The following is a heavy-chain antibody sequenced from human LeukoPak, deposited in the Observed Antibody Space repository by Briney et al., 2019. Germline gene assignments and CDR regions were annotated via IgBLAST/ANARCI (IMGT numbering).Heavy chain of an antibody. V-gene: IGHV1-69*13. CDR2: IIPIFGTG. CDR1: GGTFANYA. D-gene: IGHD3-3*01. Sequence: SVKVSCKASGGTFANYAISWVRKAPGQGLEWMGGIIPIFGTGHSAQKFQGRLTITADESTRTTYMELSSLRSDDTAVYYCAKGHDDFRQFAFCGQGTLVIVSS. J-gene: IGHJ4*02. CDR3: AKGHDDFRQFAF.